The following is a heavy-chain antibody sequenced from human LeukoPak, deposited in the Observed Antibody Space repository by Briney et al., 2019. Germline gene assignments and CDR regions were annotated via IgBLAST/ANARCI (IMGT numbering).Heavy chain of an antibody. D-gene: IGHD5-12*01. J-gene: IGHJ6*03. CDR2: MNPNSGNT. Sequence: ASVTVSFKGSGYTFTIYDINWVRQATGQGLEWMGWMNPNSGNTGYSQKFQGRGTITRDRAISTAYMELRRLTSDDTAVYYCARVVATRDIHYYYYSMDVWGKGTTVTVSS. CDR3: ARVVATRDIHYYYYSMDV. CDR1: GYTFTIYD. V-gene: IGHV1-8*03.